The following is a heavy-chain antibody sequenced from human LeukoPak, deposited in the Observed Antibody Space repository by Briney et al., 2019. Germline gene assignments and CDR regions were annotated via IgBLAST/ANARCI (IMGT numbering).Heavy chain of an antibody. CDR3: ARSLYYYGSGSYASHFDY. Sequence: SETLSLTCTVSGGSISSYYWSWIRQPAGKGLEWIGRIYTSGSTNYNPSLKSRVTMSVDTSKNQFSLKLSSVTAADTAVYYCARSLYYYGSGSYASHFDYWGQGTLVTVSS. CDR2: IYTSGST. J-gene: IGHJ4*02. CDR1: GGSISSYY. D-gene: IGHD3-10*01. V-gene: IGHV4-4*07.